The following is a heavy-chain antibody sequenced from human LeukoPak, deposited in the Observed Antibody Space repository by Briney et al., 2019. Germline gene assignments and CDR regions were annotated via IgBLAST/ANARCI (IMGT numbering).Heavy chain of an antibody. CDR3: ARGELHNSGTFDY. J-gene: IGHJ4*02. D-gene: IGHD6-19*01. CDR1: GFRFSTYG. V-gene: IGHV3-33*01. CDR2: IWYDGSNK. Sequence: GGSLRLSCAASGFRFSTYGMHWVRQAPGKGLEWVAVIWYDGSNKYYVDSVKGRFTISRDNSKNTLYLQMNSLRAEDTGVYYCARGELHNSGTFDYWGQGTLVTVSS.